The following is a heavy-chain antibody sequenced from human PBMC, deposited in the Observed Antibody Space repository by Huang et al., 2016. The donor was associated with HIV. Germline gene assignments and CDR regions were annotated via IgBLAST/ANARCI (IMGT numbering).Heavy chain of an antibody. CDR3: ARESNIVVVPHTIKFFDY. CDR1: GGSFSNHV. J-gene: IGHJ4*02. D-gene: IGHD2-2*01. Sequence: QVQLVQSGAEVKKPGSSVKVSCKASGGSFSNHVFSWVRQGPGHGLEWVGGISPILGTTNYGQKCQGRVTITGDESTGTAYLERSRLRSEDTAVYFCARESNIVVVPHTIKFFDYWGQGTLVTVSS. CDR2: ISPILGTT. V-gene: IGHV1-69*01.